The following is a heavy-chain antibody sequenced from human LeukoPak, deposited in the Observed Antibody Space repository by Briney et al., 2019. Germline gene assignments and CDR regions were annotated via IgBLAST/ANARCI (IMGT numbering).Heavy chain of an antibody. Sequence: PGGSLRLPCAASGFTFSSYWMTWVRQAPGKGLEWVANIRPDGSGTYYVDSVKGRFTISRDNAKNSLYLQMNSLRTEDTAVYYCTRNRVAAAGDDWGQGTLVTVSS. CDR2: IRPDGSGT. CDR1: GFTFSSYW. V-gene: IGHV3-7*01. CDR3: TRNRVAAAGDD. J-gene: IGHJ1*01. D-gene: IGHD6-13*01.